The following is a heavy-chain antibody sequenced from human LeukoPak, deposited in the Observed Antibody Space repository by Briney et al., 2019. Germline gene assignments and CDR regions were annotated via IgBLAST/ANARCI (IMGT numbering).Heavy chain of an antibody. V-gene: IGHV3-23*01. J-gene: IGHJ3*02. CDR2: ISGSGGST. Sequence: GGSLRLSCAASGFTFSSYAMSWVRQAPGKGLEWVSAISGSGGSTYYADSVKGRFTISRDNSKNTLYLQMNSLRAEDTAVYYCAKGGAAGWYRDDAFDIWGQGTMVTVSS. D-gene: IGHD6-19*01. CDR3: AKGGAAGWYRDDAFDI. CDR1: GFTFSSYA.